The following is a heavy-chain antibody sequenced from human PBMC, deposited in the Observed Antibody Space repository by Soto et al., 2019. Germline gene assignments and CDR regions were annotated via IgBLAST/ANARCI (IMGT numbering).Heavy chain of an antibody. V-gene: IGHV3-15*01. CDR2: IKSKTDGGTT. CDR1: GFTFSNAW. Sequence: EVQLVESGGGLVKPGGSLRLSCAASGFTFSNAWMSWVRQAPGKGLEWVGRIKSKTDGGTTDYAAPVKGRFTISRDDSTNTLYLQMNSLKTEDTAVYYCTTGYCSSTSCYPRVAFDIWGQGTMVTVSS. CDR3: TTGYCSSTSCYPRVAFDI. J-gene: IGHJ3*02. D-gene: IGHD2-2*01.